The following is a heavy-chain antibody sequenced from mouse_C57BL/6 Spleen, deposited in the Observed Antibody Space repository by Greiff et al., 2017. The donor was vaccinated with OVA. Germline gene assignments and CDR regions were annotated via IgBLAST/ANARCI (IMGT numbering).Heavy chain of an antibody. CDR3: ARGGYGSVYWYFDV. CDR1: GFTFSDYG. CDR2: ISSGSSTI. V-gene: IGHV5-17*01. Sequence: EVKVVESGGGLVKPGGSLKLSCAASGFTFSDYGMHWVRQAPEQGLEWVAYISSGSSTIYYADTVKGRFTISRDNAKNTLFLQMTSLRSEDTAMYYCARGGYGSVYWYFDVWGTGTTVTVSS. J-gene: IGHJ1*03. D-gene: IGHD1-1*01.